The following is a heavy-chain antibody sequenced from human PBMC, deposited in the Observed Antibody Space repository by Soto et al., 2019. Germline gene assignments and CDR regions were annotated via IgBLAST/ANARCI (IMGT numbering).Heavy chain of an antibody. CDR1: GFTFSSYG. CDR2: ISYDGSNK. J-gene: IGHJ4*02. Sequence: QVPLVESGGGVVQPGRSLRLSCAASGFTFSSYGMHWVRQAPGKGLEWVAVISYDGSNKYYADSVKGRFTISRDNSKNTLYLQMNSLRAEDTAVYYCAKGGEEEMATNEPPYFDYWGQGTLVTVSS. D-gene: IGHD5-12*01. V-gene: IGHV3-30*18. CDR3: AKGGEEEMATNEPPYFDY.